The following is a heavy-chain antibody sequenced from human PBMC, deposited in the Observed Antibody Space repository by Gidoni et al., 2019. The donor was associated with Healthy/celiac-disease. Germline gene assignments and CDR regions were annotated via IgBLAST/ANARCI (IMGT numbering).Heavy chain of an antibody. CDR2: MNPNSGNT. D-gene: IGHD3-22*01. CDR3: ARVIGYDSSGYATWDVDY. CDR1: GYTFTSYD. Sequence: QVQLVQSGAEVKKPGASVKVSCKASGYTFTSYDINWVRQATGQGLEWMGWMNPNSGNTGYAQKFQGRVTMTRNTSISTAYMELSRLRSEDTAVYYCARVIGYDSSGYATWDVDYWGQGTLVTVSS. V-gene: IGHV1-8*01. J-gene: IGHJ4*02.